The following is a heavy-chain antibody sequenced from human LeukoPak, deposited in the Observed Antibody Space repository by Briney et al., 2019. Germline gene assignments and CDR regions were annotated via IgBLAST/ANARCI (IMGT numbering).Heavy chain of an antibody. CDR1: GGSVSSSGYY. V-gene: IGHV4-39*01. D-gene: IGHD5-18*01. CDR2: MYYSGRT. CDR3: ARHGYSYGRNDFDY. J-gene: IGHJ4*02. Sequence: KPSETLSLTCTVSGGSVSSSGYYWGWIRQPPGKGLEWIGSMYYSGRTYNNPSLKSRVTISVDTSKNQFSLRLSSVTAADTAVYYCARHGYSYGRNDFDYWGQGTLVTVSS.